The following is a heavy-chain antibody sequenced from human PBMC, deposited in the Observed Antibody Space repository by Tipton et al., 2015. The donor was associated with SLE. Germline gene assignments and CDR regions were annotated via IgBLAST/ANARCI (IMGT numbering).Heavy chain of an antibody. J-gene: IGHJ3*02. CDR3: AKSISLTYDAFDI. Sequence: SLRLSCAASGFTFMSFAMHWVRQAPGKGLEWVAVISYDGSNRNYADSVRGRFAISRDNSKNTLYLQMNSLRADDTAVYFCAKSISLTYDAFDIWGQGTMVTVSS. CDR1: GFTFMSFA. V-gene: IGHV3-30*18. CDR2: ISYDGSNR. D-gene: IGHD3-3*01.